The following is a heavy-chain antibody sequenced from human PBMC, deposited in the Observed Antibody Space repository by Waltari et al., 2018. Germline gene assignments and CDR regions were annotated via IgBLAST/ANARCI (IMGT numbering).Heavy chain of an antibody. J-gene: IGHJ4*02. CDR2: IIPIFGTA. V-gene: IGHV1-69*12. Sequence: QVQLVQSGAEVKKPGSSVKVSCKASGGTFSSYAISWVRQAPGQGLEWMGGIIPIFGTANYAQKFQGRVTITADESTSTAYMELSSLRSEDTAVYYCARTPIDLPYDILTGYQAGYFDYWGQGTLVTVSS. CDR3: ARTPIDLPYDILTGYQAGYFDY. D-gene: IGHD3-9*01. CDR1: GGTFSSYA.